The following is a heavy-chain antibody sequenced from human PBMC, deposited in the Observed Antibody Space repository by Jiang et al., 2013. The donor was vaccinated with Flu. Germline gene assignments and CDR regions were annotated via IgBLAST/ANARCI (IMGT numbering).Heavy chain of an antibody. J-gene: IGHJ4*02. V-gene: IGHV4-39*01. Sequence: PGLVKPSETLSLTCSVSGGSISSRNYYWGWIRQPPGKGLEWIGSIYYSGSTYYNPSLKSRVTISVDTSKNQFSLKLSSVTAADTAVYYCARHTPPSPYDSSGFYFDYWGQGTLVTVSS. CDR3: ARHTPPSPYDSSGFYFDY. CDR1: GGSISSRNYY. D-gene: IGHD3-22*01. CDR2: IYYSGST.